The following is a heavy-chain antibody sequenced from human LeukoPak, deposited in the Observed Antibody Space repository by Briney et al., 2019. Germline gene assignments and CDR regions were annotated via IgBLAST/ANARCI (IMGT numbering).Heavy chain of an antibody. CDR1: GYTFTDYY. V-gene: IGHV1-2*02. D-gene: IGHD2-2*01. CDR2: INPNNGGP. Sequence: HRASVKVSCKASGYTFTDYYMHWVRQAPGQGLEWMGWINPNNGGPTYAQNFQGRVTMTRDTSISTVYMELRRLRSDDSAIYYCTRDHCSFANCYEDSYRGMDVWGQGTTVTVSS. CDR3: TRDHCSFANCYEDSYRGMDV. J-gene: IGHJ6*02.